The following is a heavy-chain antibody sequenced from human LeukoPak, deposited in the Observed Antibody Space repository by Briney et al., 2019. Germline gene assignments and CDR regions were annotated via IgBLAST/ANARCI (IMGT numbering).Heavy chain of an antibody. CDR3: VSGAGGGYSYGYFDY. V-gene: IGHV3-30*04. Sequence: PGRSLRLSCAASGLSFGTYAMHWVRQTPAKGLEWVAVISHDGRHKFYSDSVKGRFTISRDNSKTMVSLQMTSLRLGDTAVYYCVSGAGGGYSYGYFDYWGQGTLVTASS. J-gene: IGHJ4*02. CDR2: ISHDGRHK. CDR1: GLSFGTYA. D-gene: IGHD5-18*01.